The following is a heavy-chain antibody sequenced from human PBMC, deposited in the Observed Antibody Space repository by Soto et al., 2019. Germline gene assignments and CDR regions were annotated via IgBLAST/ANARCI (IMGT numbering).Heavy chain of an antibody. CDR1: GFTFDDYG. Sequence: GGSLRLSCAASGFTFDDYGMSWVRQAPGKGLEWVSGINWNGGSTGYADSVKGRFTISRDNAKNSLYLQMNSLRAEDTALYYCARMPMPERDYYDSSGYYFSYYYYGMDVWGQGTTVTVSS. J-gene: IGHJ6*02. V-gene: IGHV3-20*04. CDR2: INWNGGST. D-gene: IGHD3-22*01. CDR3: ARMPMPERDYYDSSGYYFSYYYYGMDV.